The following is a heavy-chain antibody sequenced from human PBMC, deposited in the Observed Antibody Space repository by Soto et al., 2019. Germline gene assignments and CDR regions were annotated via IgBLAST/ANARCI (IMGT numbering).Heavy chain of an antibody. J-gene: IGHJ6*03. D-gene: IGHD5-12*01. CDR3: ARDSVATIIPYYYMDV. CDR1: GFTFSSYG. Sequence: GGSLRLSCAASGFTFSSYGMHWVRQAPGKGLEWVAVIWYDGSNKYYADSVKGRFTISRDNSKNTLYLQMNSLRAEDTAVYYRARDSVATIIPYYYMDVWGKGTTVTVSS. V-gene: IGHV3-33*08. CDR2: IWYDGSNK.